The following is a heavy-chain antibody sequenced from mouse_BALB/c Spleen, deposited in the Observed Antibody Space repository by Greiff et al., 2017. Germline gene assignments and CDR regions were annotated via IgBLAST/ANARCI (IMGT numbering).Heavy chain of an antibody. V-gene: IGHV1-80*01. CDR1: GYAFSSYW. Sequence: VQLQQSGAELVRPGSSVKISCKASGYAFSSYWMNWVKQRPGQGLEWIGQIYPGDGDTNYNGKFKGKATLTADKSSSTAYMQLSSLTSEDSAVYFCASNWDKVGYYWGQGTTLTVSS. CDR2: IYPGDGDT. CDR3: ASNWDKVGYY. D-gene: IGHD4-1*01. J-gene: IGHJ2*01.